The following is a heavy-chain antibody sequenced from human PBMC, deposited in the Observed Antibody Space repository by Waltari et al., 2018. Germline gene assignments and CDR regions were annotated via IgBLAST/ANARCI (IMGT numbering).Heavy chain of an antibody. J-gene: IGHJ4*02. CDR3: ARAGVVPAAPSDY. Sequence: QVQLVQSGAEVKKPGASVKVSCKASGYTFTGYYMHWVRQAPGQGLEWMGWINPNSGGTNYAQKVQGRVTMTRDTSISTAYMELSRLRSDDTAVYYCARAGVVPAAPSDYWGQGTLVTVSS. D-gene: IGHD2-2*01. CDR2: INPNSGGT. CDR1: GYTFTGYY. V-gene: IGHV1-2*02.